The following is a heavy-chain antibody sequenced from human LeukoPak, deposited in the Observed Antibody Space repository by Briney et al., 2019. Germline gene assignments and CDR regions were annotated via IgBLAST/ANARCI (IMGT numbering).Heavy chain of an antibody. CDR3: AREGTGFDY. J-gene: IGHJ4*02. V-gene: IGHV1-69*05. CDR1: GGTFSSYA. CDR2: IIPIFGTA. D-gene: IGHD3-10*01. Sequence: SVKVSCKASGGTFSSYAISWVRQAPGQGLEWMGGIIPIFGTANYAQKLQGRVTMTTDTSTSTAYMELRSLRSDDTAVYYCAREGTGFDYWGQGTLVTVSS.